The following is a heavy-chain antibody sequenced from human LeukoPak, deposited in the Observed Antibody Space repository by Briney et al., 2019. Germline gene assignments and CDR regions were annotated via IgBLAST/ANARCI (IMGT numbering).Heavy chain of an antibody. J-gene: IGHJ4*02. D-gene: IGHD3-22*01. Sequence: PSETLSLTCAVYGGSFSGYYWSWIRQPPGKGLEWIGEINHSGSTNYNPSLKSRVTISVDTSKNQFSLKLSSVTAADTAVYYCASRCYDSSGNYWGQGTLVTVSS. CDR3: ASRCYDSSGNY. V-gene: IGHV4-34*01. CDR2: INHSGST. CDR1: GGSFSGYY.